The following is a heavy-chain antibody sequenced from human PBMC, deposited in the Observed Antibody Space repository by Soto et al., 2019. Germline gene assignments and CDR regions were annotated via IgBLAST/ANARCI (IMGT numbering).Heavy chain of an antibody. Sequence: SETLSLTCNVSGGSMGSYYWAWIRQPPGRGLEWAVYVSYSGSTTYNPSLESRVTISLDTSKNQFSLRLASVTAADTAVYYCAKLGYSFSYLDDWGPGTLVTVSS. D-gene: IGHD5-18*01. CDR1: GGSMGSYY. CDR2: VSYSGST. CDR3: AKLGYSFSYLDD. J-gene: IGHJ4*02. V-gene: IGHV4-59*08.